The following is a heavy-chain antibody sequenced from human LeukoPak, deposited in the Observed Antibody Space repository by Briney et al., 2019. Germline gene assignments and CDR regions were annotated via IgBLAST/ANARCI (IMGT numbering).Heavy chain of an antibody. CDR1: GYTFTSYY. J-gene: IGHJ3*02. CDR2: INPGGGST. CDR3: ARGPLHVYGDI. Sequence: ASVKVSCKASGYTFTSYYMHWVRQAPGQGLEWMGIINPGGGSTSYAQKFRGRVTMTRDTSTSTVYMELSSLRSEDTAVYYCARGPLHVYGDIWGQGTMVTVSS. D-gene: IGHD5/OR15-5a*01. V-gene: IGHV1-46*01.